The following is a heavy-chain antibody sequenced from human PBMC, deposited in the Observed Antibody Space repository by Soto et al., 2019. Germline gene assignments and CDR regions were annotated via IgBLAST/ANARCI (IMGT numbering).Heavy chain of an antibody. V-gene: IGHV2-5*02. CDR2: IYWDDDK. D-gene: IGHD3-9*01. CDR1: GFSLSTSGVG. J-gene: IGHJ4*02. CDR3: AHWRAYYDILTGYYPFDY. Sequence: QITLKESGPTLVKPTQTLTLTCTFSGFSLSTSGVGVGWIRQPPGKALEWLALIYWDDDKRYSPSLKSRLTITKDTSKNPVVLTMTNMDPVDTATYYCAHWRAYYDILTGYYPFDYWGQGTLVTVSS.